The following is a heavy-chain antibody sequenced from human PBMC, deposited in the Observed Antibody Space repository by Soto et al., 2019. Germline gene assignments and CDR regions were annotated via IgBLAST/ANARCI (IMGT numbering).Heavy chain of an antibody. J-gene: IGHJ6*02. CDR1: GFTFSSYA. CDR2: IYSGGST. D-gene: IGHD3-22*01. Sequence: PGGSLRLSCAASGFTFSSYAMSWVRQAPGKGLEWVSVIYSGGSTYYADSVKGRFTISRDNSKNTLYLQMNSLRAEDTAVYYCARDGGYYDSSGYPYYYYGMDVWGQGTTVTVSS. CDR3: ARDGGYYDSSGYPYYYYGMDV. V-gene: IGHV3-53*01.